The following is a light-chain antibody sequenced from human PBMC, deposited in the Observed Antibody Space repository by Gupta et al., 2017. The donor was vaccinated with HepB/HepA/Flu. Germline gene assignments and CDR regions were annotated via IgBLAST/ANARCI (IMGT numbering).Light chain of an antibody. CDR2: GAS. Sequence: EIVLTQSPGTLSLSPGERTTLSCRASQSVSSSYLAWYQQKPGQAPRLLIYGASSRATGIPDRFSGSGSGTDFTLTMTRLEPEDFAVYYCQQDSSSGWTFGPGTKVEIK. V-gene: IGKV3-20*01. J-gene: IGKJ1*01. CDR3: QQDSSSGWT. CDR1: QSVSSSY.